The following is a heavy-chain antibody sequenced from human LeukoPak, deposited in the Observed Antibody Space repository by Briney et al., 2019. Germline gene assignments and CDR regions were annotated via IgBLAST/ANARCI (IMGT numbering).Heavy chain of an antibody. CDR1: GYTFTSYD. V-gene: IGHV1-8*03. D-gene: IGHD5-24*01. Sequence: ASVKVSCKASGYTFTSYDINWVRQATGQGLEWMGWMNPNSGNTGYAQKFQGRVTITRNTSISTAYMELNSLRSEDTAVYYCATWGDGYNPIDYWGQGTLVTVSS. J-gene: IGHJ4*02. CDR2: MNPNSGNT. CDR3: ATWGDGYNPIDY.